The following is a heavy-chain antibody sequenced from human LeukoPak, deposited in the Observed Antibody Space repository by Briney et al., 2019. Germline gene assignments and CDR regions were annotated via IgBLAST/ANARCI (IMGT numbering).Heavy chain of an antibody. D-gene: IGHD3-10*01. J-gene: IGHJ4*02. CDR1: GFTFSSYA. V-gene: IGHV3-23*01. CDR2: ISGSGGST. Sequence: PGGSLRLSCAASGFTFSSYAMSWVRQAPGKGLEWDSAISGSGGSTYYADSVKGRFTISRDNSKNTLYLQMNSLRAEDTAVYYCAKAGGYYGSGEIDYWGQGTLVTVSS. CDR3: AKAGGYYGSGEIDY.